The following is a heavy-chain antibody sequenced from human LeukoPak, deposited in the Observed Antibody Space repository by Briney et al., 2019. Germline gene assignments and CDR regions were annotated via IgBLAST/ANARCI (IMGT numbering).Heavy chain of an antibody. CDR3: ARDQGYCTTTSCYSIGGYFDH. CDR1: GFTFSTYA. V-gene: IGHV3-30-3*01. CDR2: ISYDGSNR. J-gene: IGHJ4*02. Sequence: PGRSLRLSCAASGFTFSTYAMHWVRQAPGKGLEWVAVISYDGSNRYADSVKGRFTISRDSSRHTVYLQMNSLRDEDTAVYYCARDQGYCTTTSCYSIGGYFDHWGQGTLVTVSS. D-gene: IGHD2-2*01.